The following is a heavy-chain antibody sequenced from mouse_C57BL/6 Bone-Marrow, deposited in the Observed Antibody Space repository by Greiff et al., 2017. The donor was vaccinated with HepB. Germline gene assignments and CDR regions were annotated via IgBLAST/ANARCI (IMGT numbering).Heavy chain of an antibody. J-gene: IGHJ4*01. CDR3: TRADYYGSSYNYAMDY. V-gene: IGHV5-9-1*02. Sequence: EVQGVESGAGLVKPGGSLKLSCAASGFTFSSYAMSWVRQTPEKRLEWVAYISSGGDYIYYADTVKGRFTISRDNARNTLYLQMSRLKSEDTAMYYGTRADYYGSSYNYAMDYRGQGTSVTVSS. CDR1: GFTFSSYA. D-gene: IGHD1-1*01. CDR2: ISSGGDYI.